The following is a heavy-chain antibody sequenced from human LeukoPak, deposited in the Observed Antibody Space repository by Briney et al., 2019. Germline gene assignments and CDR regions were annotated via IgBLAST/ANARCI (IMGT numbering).Heavy chain of an antibody. V-gene: IGHV3-23*01. CDR3: AKDSGPTTVSYFQH. CDR1: GFIFKSYA. D-gene: IGHD4-17*01. J-gene: IGHJ1*01. Sequence: GGSLRLSCAASGFIFKSYAMSWVRQAPGQGLEWVSTISGSGGSTYYADSVKGRFTISRDNSKNTLYLQMNSLRAEDTAVHYCAKDSGPTTVSYFQHWGQGTLVTVSS. CDR2: ISGSGGST.